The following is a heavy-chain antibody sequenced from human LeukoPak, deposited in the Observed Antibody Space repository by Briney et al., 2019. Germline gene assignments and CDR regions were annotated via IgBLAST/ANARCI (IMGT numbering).Heavy chain of an antibody. D-gene: IGHD2-8*01. CDR2: IYTSGST. Sequence: SETLSLTCTVSAGSISSYYWSWIRQPAGKGLEWIGRIYTSGSTNYNPSLKSRVTMSVDTSKNQFSLKLSSVTAADTAVYYCARDTRTLGYCTNGVCYPYYYYMDVWGKGTTVTVSS. CDR3: ARDTRTLGYCTNGVCYPYYYYMDV. V-gene: IGHV4-4*07. CDR1: AGSISSYY. J-gene: IGHJ6*03.